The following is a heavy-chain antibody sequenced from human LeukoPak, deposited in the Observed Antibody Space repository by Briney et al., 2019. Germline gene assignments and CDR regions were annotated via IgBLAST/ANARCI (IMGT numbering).Heavy chain of an antibody. CDR3: ARSHRKTYYYDSSGYCYY. CDR1: GFTFSSHS. V-gene: IGHV3-21*01. D-gene: IGHD3-22*01. J-gene: IGHJ4*02. Sequence: GGSLRLSCAASGFTFSSHSMNWVRQAPGKGLEWVSSISSSSSYIYYADSVKGRFTISRDNARNSLYLQMNSLRAEDTAVYYCARSHRKTYYYDSSGYCYYWGQGTLVTVSS. CDR2: ISSSSSYI.